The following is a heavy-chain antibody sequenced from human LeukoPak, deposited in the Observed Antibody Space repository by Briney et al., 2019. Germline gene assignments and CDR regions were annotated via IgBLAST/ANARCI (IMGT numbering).Heavy chain of an antibody. CDR3: ASQADSSGFNFDY. D-gene: IGHD6-19*01. V-gene: IGHV7-4-1*02. CDR1: GGTFSSNT. J-gene: IGHJ4*02. Sequence: GASVKVSCKASGGTFSSNTISWVRQAPGQGLEWMGWINTNTGNPTYAQGFTGRFVFSLDTSVSTAYLQISSLKAEDTAVYYCASQADSSGFNFDYWGQGTLVTVSS. CDR2: INTNTGNP.